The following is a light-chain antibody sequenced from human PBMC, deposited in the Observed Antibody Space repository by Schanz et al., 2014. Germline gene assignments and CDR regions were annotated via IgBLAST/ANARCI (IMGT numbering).Light chain of an antibody. V-gene: IGKV3-11*01. J-gene: IGKJ1*01. CDR1: QSVGTY. CDR3: QQYNNWPPWT. CDR2: DAS. Sequence: EIVLTQSPATLSLSPGERATLSCRVSQSVGTYLAWYQQKPGQAPGLLIYDASSRAAGIPARFRGSGSGTDFTLTISRLEPDDFAVYFCQQYNNWPPWTFGQGTKVESK.